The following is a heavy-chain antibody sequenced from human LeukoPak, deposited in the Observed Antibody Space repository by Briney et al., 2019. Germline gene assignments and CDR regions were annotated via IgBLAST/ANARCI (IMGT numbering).Heavy chain of an antibody. CDR3: ARDSAVDTAIFDY. Sequence: GGSLRLSCAASGFTFSSYSMNWVRQAPGKGLEWVSSISSSSSYIYYADSVKGRFTISRDNAKNSLYLQMNSLRAEDTAVYYCARDSAVDTAIFDYWGQGTLVTVSP. J-gene: IGHJ4*02. CDR1: GFTFSSYS. CDR2: ISSSSSYI. D-gene: IGHD5-18*01. V-gene: IGHV3-21*01.